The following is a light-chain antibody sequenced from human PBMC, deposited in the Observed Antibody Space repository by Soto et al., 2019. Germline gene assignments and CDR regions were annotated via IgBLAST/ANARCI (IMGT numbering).Light chain of an antibody. J-gene: IGLJ1*01. V-gene: IGLV1-44*01. Sequence: QSVLTQPPSASGTPVQRVTISRSGSSSNVGGNPVNWYQHVPTTAPKLLIYTNTQRPSGVPDRFSDSKSGTSASLAISGLQSEDEADYYCASWDDSLNGPVFGTGTKVTVL. CDR2: TNT. CDR1: SSNVGGNP. CDR3: ASWDDSLNGPV.